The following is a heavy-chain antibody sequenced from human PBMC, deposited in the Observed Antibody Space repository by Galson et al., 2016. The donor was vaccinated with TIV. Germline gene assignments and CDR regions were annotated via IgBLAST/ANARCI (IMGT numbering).Heavy chain of an antibody. CDR2: INWHGNSV. Sequence: SLRLSCAASGFTFDDYAMHWVRQRPGKGLEWVSSINWHGNSVVYADSVKGRFAMSRDNAKTSLSLQMNSLRPEDTALYYCAKDRAADASMDYYFYHGMDVWGHGTAVTVSS. CDR1: GFTFDDYA. J-gene: IGHJ6*02. CDR3: AKDRAADASMDYYFYHGMDV. D-gene: IGHD5-18*01. V-gene: IGHV3-9*01.